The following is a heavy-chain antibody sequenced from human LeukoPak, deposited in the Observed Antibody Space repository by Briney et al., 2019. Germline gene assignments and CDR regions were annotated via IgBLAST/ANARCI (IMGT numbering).Heavy chain of an antibody. CDR3: ATPPHDFWSGYYFLDY. Sequence: ASVKVSCKASGYTFTSYDINWVRQATGQGREWMGWMNTNSGNTGYAQKFQGRVTMTRNTSISTAYMELSSLRSEDTAVYYCATPPHDFWSGYYFLDYWGQGTLVTVSS. CDR2: MNTNSGNT. J-gene: IGHJ4*02. D-gene: IGHD3-3*01. CDR1: GYTFTSYD. V-gene: IGHV1-8*01.